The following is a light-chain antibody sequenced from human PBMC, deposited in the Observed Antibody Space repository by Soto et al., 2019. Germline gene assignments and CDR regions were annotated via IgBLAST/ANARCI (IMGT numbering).Light chain of an antibody. CDR1: QSVSSAY. Sequence: EIVLTQSPGTLSLSPGERATLSCRASQSVSSAYLAWYQQKPGRAPRLLIYGASSRATGIPDRFSGSGSGTDFTLTISRLEPEDFAVYYCQKYGSSPPWTFGQGTKVDIK. V-gene: IGKV3-20*01. CDR2: GAS. CDR3: QKYGSSPPWT. J-gene: IGKJ1*01.